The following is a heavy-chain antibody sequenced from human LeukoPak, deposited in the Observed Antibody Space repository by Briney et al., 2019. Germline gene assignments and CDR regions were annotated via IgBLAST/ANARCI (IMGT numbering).Heavy chain of an antibody. D-gene: IGHD2-15*01. J-gene: IGHJ5*02. Sequence: ASVKVSCKASGGTFSSYAISWVRQAPGQGLEWMGRVTPILGIANYAQKFQGRVTITADKSTSTAYMELSSLRSEDTAVYYCARDSQYCSGGSCYPNWFDPWGQGTLVTVSS. CDR2: VTPILGIA. CDR1: GGTFSSYA. CDR3: ARDSQYCSGGSCYPNWFDP. V-gene: IGHV1-69*04.